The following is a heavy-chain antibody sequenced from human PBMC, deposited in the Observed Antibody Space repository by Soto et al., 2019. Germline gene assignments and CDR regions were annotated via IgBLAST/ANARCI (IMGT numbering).Heavy chain of an antibody. J-gene: IGHJ4*02. CDR1: GFTFSIYG. CDR3: ARARGYSFGYSDY. Sequence: HPGGSLRLSCAASGFTFSIYGMNWIRQAPGKGLEWVSYISISSDTIYYADSVKGRFTISRDNGKNSLYLQMNSLRDEDTAVYYCARARGYSFGYSDYWGPGTLVTVSS. CDR2: ISISSDTI. V-gene: IGHV3-48*02. D-gene: IGHD5-18*01.